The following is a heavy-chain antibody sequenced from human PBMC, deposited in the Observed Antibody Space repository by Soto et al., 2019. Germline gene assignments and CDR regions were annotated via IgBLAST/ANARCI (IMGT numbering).Heavy chain of an antibody. CDR1: GFPFTTYG. V-gene: IGHV3-30*03. CDR2: ISYDGSTK. CDR3: VGGQYYFDY. D-gene: IGHD3-10*01. J-gene: IGHJ4*02. Sequence: QVQLVESGGGVVQPGRSLKLSCAASGFPFTTYGMHWVREGPGNGLERVAVISYDGSTKYYADSVKGRFTISRDNSKNTLYLQMNNLRPEDTALYFCVGGQYYFDYRGQGTLVTVSP.